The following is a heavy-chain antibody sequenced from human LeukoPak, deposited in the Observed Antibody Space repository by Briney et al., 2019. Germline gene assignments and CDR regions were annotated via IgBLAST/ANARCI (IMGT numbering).Heavy chain of an antibody. CDR2: ISGSGGST. D-gene: IGHD3-10*01. CDR3: AKDPGLLWFGESQYFDY. Sequence: PGGSLRLSCTASGFTFSSYAMIWVRQAPGKGLEWVSAISGSGGSTYYADSVKGRFTISRDNSKNTLYLQMNSLRAEDTAVYYCAKDPGLLWFGESQYFDYWGQGTLVTVSS. V-gene: IGHV3-23*01. J-gene: IGHJ4*02. CDR1: GFTFSSYA.